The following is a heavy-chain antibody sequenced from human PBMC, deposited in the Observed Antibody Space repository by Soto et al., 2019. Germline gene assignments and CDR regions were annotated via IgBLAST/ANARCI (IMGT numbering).Heavy chain of an antibody. CDR3: ASGARYYYDSSGYYSFDY. CDR1: GGTFNNYA. J-gene: IGHJ4*02. CDR2: IIPIFGTA. V-gene: IGHV1-69*01. Sequence: QVRLVQSGAEVKKPGSSVKVSCKASGGTFNNYAISWVRQAPGQGLEWMGGIIPIFGTANYAQKFQGRVTITAEESTSTAYMKLSSLRSEDTAVYFCASGARYYYDSSGYYSFDYWGQGTLVTVSS. D-gene: IGHD3-22*01.